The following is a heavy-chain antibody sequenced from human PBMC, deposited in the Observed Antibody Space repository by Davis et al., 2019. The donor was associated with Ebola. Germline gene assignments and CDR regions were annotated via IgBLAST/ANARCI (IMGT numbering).Heavy chain of an antibody. D-gene: IGHD5-12*01. CDR3: ARGVHSGYASFYYYYYGMDV. CDR2: MNPNSGNT. V-gene: IGHV1-8*01. CDR1: AYTFSSYD. Sequence: AASVTVSCKASAYTFSSYDINWVRQATGQGLEWMRWMNPNSGNTGYAQKFQGRATMTRNTSIRTAYMELSSLRSEDTAVYYCARGVHSGYASFYYYYYGMDVWGQGTTVTVSS. J-gene: IGHJ6*02.